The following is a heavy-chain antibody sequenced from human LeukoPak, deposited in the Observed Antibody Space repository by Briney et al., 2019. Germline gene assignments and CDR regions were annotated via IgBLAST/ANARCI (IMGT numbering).Heavy chain of an antibody. J-gene: IGHJ6*03. Sequence: GGSLRLPCAASGFTFSSYAMSWVRQAPGKGLEWVSGISGSGGGTYYTDSVKGRFTISRDNSKDTLNLQMNSLRDEDTAIYYCAKVWHYYYMDVWAKGPQSPSP. D-gene: IGHD3-16*01. CDR3: AKVWHYYYMDV. CDR2: ISGSGGGT. V-gene: IGHV3-23*01. CDR1: GFTFSSYA.